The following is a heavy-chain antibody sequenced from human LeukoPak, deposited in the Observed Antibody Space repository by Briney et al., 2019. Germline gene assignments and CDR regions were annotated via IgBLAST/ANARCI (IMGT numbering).Heavy chain of an antibody. CDR3: ARLGCSGGSCYDEY. D-gene: IGHD2-15*01. CDR1: GGSISSYY. Sequence: SETLSLTCTVSGGSISSYYWSWIRQPPGQGLEWIGYIYYSGSTKYNASLKSRVTISVDTSKNQFSLNLSSVTAADTAVYYCARLGCSGGSCYDEYWGQGTLVTVSS. CDR2: IYYSGST. J-gene: IGHJ4*02. V-gene: IGHV4-59*08.